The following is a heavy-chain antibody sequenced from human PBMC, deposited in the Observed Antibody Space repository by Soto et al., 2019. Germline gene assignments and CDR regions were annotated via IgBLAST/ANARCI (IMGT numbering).Heavy chain of an antibody. CDR1: GFTLSDYY. J-gene: IGHJ4*02. D-gene: IGHD1-1*01. Sequence: GGSLRLSCXASGFTLSDYYMDWLRQAPGEGLEWVGRTRNRANRHTTEYAASVKGRFTISRDDSSNSLYLQINSLKTEDTAVYYCARGGNTNWRYFDYWGQGTLVTVSS. CDR2: TRNRANRHTT. CDR3: ARGGNTNWRYFDY. V-gene: IGHV3-72*01.